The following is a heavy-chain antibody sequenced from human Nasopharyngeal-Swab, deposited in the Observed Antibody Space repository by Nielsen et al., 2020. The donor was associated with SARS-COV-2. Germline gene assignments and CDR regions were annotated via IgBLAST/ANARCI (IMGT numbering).Heavy chain of an antibody. J-gene: IGHJ1*01. CDR2: INHSGST. CDR3: ARPYDRSGYFRGHRSYFQH. Sequence: SETLSLTCAVYGGSFGGYYWSWIRQPPGKGLEWIGEINHSGSTNYNPSLKSRVTISVDTSKNQFSLKLSSVTAADTAVYYCARPYDRSGYFRGHRSYFQHWGQGTLVTVSS. D-gene: IGHD3-22*01. V-gene: IGHV4-34*01. CDR1: GGSFGGYY.